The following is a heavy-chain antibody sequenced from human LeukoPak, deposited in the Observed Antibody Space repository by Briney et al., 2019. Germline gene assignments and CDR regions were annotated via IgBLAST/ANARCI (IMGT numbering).Heavy chain of an antibody. CDR1: GGSISSYY. D-gene: IGHD6-19*01. Sequence: SETLSLTCTVSGGSISSYYWSWIRQPAGKGLERIGRIYTSGSTNYSPSLKSRVTMSVDTSKNQFSLKLSSVTAADTAVYYCARAIAVAGGGAFDIWGQGTMVTVSS. V-gene: IGHV4-4*07. J-gene: IGHJ3*02. CDR2: IYTSGST. CDR3: ARAIAVAGGGAFDI.